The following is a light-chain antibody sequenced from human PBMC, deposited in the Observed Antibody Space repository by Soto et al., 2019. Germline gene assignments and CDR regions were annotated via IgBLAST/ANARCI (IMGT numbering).Light chain of an antibody. Sequence: EIVLTQSPGPLSLSPGERATLSCRASQSVSSSYLAWYQQKPGQAPRLLIYGASSRATGIPDRFSGSGSGTDFTLTISRLEPEDFAVYYCQQYGSSPRYTFGQGPKLEIK. CDR2: GAS. CDR1: QSVSSSY. J-gene: IGKJ2*01. CDR3: QQYGSSPRYT. V-gene: IGKV3-20*01.